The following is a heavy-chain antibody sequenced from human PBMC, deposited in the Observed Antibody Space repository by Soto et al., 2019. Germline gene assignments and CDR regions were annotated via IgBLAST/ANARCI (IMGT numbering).Heavy chain of an antibody. CDR3: AKDERIAVVPAAVDY. Sequence: EVQLLESGGDLVQPGGSLRLSCAASGFTFSTYVMSWVRQAPGKGLEWVSTISAGGGTTHYANSVKGRFTISRDNSKNTVYLQMNTVRAEDTAIYYCAKDERIAVVPAAVDYWGQGTLVTVSS. J-gene: IGHJ4*02. CDR2: ISAGGGTT. CDR1: GFTFSTYV. V-gene: IGHV3-23*01. D-gene: IGHD2-2*01.